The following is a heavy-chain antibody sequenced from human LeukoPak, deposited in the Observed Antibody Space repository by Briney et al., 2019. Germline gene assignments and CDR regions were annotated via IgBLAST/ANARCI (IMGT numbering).Heavy chain of an antibody. CDR2: INHSGST. D-gene: IGHD1-26*01. V-gene: IGHV4-34*01. CDR3: ARGSSGSYSSFDY. Sequence: SETLSLTCAVYGGSFSGYYWSWIRQPPGKGLEWTGEINHSGSTNYNPSLKSRVTISVDTSKNQFSLKLSSVTAADTAVYYCARGSSGSYSSFDYWGQGTLVTVSS. CDR1: GGSFSGYY. J-gene: IGHJ4*02.